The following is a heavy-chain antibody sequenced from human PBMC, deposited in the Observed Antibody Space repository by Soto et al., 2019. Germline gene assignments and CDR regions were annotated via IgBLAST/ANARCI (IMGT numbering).Heavy chain of an antibody. CDR1: GGSISSGGYS. CDR2: IYHSGST. V-gene: IGHV4-30-2*01. D-gene: IGHD2-15*01. J-gene: IGHJ5*02. Sequence: SETRSLTCAVSGGSISSGGYSWSWIRQPPGKGLEWIGYIYHSGSTYYNPSLKSRVTISVDRSKNQFSLKLSSVTAADTAVYYCARVYCSGGSCFWFDPWGQGTLVTVSS. CDR3: ARVYCSGGSCFWFDP.